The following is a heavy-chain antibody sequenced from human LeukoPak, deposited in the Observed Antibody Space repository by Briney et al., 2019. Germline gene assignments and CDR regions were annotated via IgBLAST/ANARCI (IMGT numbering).Heavy chain of an antibody. CDR1: GGSISSSSYY. D-gene: IGHD2-21*02. V-gene: IGHV4-39*01. CDR3: ARHAYCGGDCKESLPEYFQH. J-gene: IGHJ1*01. CDR2: IYYSGST. Sequence: SETLSLTCTVSGGSISSSSYYWGWIRQPPGKGLEWIGSIYYSGSTYYNPSLKSRLTISVDTSKNQFSLKLSSVTAADTAVYYCARHAYCGGDCKESLPEYFQHWGQGTLVTVSS.